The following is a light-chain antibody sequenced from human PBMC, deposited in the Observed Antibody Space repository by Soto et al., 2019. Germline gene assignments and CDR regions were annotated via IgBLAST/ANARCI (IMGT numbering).Light chain of an antibody. V-gene: IGKV1-27*01. J-gene: IGKJ5*01. CDR2: AAS. Sequence: DIEMTQSPSSPSESLGDTVTITCRASQGIGNFLAWYQQKPGDVPKLLIYAASTVQSGGPSRFSGSGSGTDFTLTISSLEPEDFAVYYCQHRMNWPLTFGQGTRLEIK. CDR3: QHRMNWPLT. CDR1: QGIGNF.